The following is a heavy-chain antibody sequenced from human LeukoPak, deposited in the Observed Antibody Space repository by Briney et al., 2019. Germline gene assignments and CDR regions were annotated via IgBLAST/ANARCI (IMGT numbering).Heavy chain of an antibody. CDR3: ARGVGGADY. J-gene: IGHJ4*02. CDR1: GFTFSSYA. CDR2: IKEDGEI. V-gene: IGHV3-7*01. Sequence: GRSLRLSCAASGFTFSSYAMHWVRQAPGKGLEWVATIKEDGEIYYVDSVKGRFTISRDNAKNSLYLQMNSLRAEDTAVYYCARGVGGADYWGQGTLVTVSS. D-gene: IGHD2-21*01.